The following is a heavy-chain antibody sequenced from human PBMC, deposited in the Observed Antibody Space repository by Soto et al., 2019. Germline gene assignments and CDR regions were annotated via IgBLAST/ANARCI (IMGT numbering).Heavy chain of an antibody. CDR3: AKDVPGGTLKTSTSFHYYPLDL. CDR2: ISYNGSHT. V-gene: IGHV3-30*18. J-gene: IGHJ6*02. Sequence: QVQLVESGGGVVQPGRSLRLSCAASGFTFSGYGMYWVRQAPGKGLEWVAVISYNGSHTSYEDSVKGRFTISRDNSKNTLYLKLNIFRGDDTAVYYCAKDVPGGTLKTSTSFHYYPLDLWGQGTTVTVSS. D-gene: IGHD1-26*01. CDR1: GFTFSGYG.